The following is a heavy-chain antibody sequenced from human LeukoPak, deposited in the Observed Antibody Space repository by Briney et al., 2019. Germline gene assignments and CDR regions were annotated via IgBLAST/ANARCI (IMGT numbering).Heavy chain of an antibody. CDR2: IWYDGSNK. V-gene: IGHV3-33*06. CDR3: AKDISPLYYYYGMDV. CDR1: GFTFSSYG. J-gene: IGHJ6*02. Sequence: GGSLRLSCAASGFTFSSYGMHWVRQAPGKGLEWVAVIWYDGSNKYYADSVKGRFTISRDNSKNTLYLQMNSLRAEDTALYYCAKDISPLYYYYGMDVWGQGTTVTVSS.